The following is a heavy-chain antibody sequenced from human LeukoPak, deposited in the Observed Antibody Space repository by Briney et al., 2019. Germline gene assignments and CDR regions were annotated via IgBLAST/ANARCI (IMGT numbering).Heavy chain of an antibody. CDR3: ARVEFGESSSYGMDV. Sequence: ASVKVPCKASGYTFTNYGISWVRQAPGQGLEWMGWISAYNGNTNYAQKLQGRVIMTTDTSTNTAYMELRSLRSDDTAVYYCARVEFGESSSYGMDVWGQGTTVTVSS. J-gene: IGHJ6*02. CDR2: ISAYNGNT. V-gene: IGHV1-18*01. D-gene: IGHD3-10*01. CDR1: GYTFTNYG.